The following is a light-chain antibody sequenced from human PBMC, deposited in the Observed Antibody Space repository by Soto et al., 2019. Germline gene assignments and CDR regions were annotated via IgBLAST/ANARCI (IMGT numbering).Light chain of an antibody. CDR3: QKYNSAPLT. CDR1: QGIGNY. CDR2: TAS. Sequence: DIQMTQSPSSLSASVGDRVTITCRASQGIGNYLAWYQQKPGKVPKLLIYTASTLQSGVPSRFSGGGSGTDFTLTISSLQPEDVATYYCQKYNSAPLTFGQGTRLEIK. V-gene: IGKV1-27*01. J-gene: IGKJ5*01.